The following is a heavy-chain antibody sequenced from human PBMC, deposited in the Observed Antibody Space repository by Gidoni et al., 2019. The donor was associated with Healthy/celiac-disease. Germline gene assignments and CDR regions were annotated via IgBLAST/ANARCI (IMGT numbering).Heavy chain of an antibody. CDR1: GFTFSSYG. V-gene: IGHV3-33*01. D-gene: IGHD4-17*01. Sequence: QVQLVESGGGGVQPGRSLRLSCAASGFTFSSYGMHWVRQAPGKGLEWVAVIWYDGSNKYYADSVKGRFTISRDNSKNTLYLQMNSLRAEDTAVYYCARDRVPTVTTYFDYWGQGTLVTVSS. J-gene: IGHJ4*02. CDR3: ARDRVPTVTTYFDY. CDR2: IWYDGSNK.